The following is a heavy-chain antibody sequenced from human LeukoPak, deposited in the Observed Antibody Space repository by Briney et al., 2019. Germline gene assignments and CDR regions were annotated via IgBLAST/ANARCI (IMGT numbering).Heavy chain of an antibody. CDR1: GVSISNYY. J-gene: IGHJ4*02. CDR2: IYYDGTT. CDR3: ARGGASSKFFDA. Sequence: TETLSLTCSVSGVSISNYYWSWIRQPPGKGLEWIAFIYYDGTTNYNPSLKSRATISVDTSKNQYSLNLISVTPADTAVYYCARGGASSKFFDAWGQGILVTVSS. V-gene: IGHV4-59*01. D-gene: IGHD6-6*01.